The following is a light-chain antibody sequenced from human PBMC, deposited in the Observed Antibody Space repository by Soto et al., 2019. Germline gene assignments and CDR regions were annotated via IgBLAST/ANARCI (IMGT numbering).Light chain of an antibody. CDR3: QQYGSSGT. Sequence: EIVLTQSPGTLSLSPGERATLFCRASQSVAPSQLAWYQQKPGQAPRLLIYGASNRATGIPDRFSGSGSGTDFTLTISRLEPEDFAVYYCQQYGSSGTFGQGTKVDIK. CDR2: GAS. V-gene: IGKV3-20*01. J-gene: IGKJ1*01. CDR1: QSVAPSQ.